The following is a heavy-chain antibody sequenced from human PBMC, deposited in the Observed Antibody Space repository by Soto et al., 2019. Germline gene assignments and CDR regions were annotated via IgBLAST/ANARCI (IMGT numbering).Heavy chain of an antibody. Sequence: EVHLVESGGGLVQPGESLRLSCAASGFTFSWHWMSWVRQAPGKGLEWLAKLNPDGSEKYYIRSVKGRFSISRDNAKNSLSLQLNSMGAEGTAVYFCVRDDHWGYDLWGPGQMVNVS. CDR2: LNPDGSEK. V-gene: IGHV3-7*03. CDR1: GFTFSWHW. D-gene: IGHD7-27*01. CDR3: VRDDHWGYDL. J-gene: IGHJ3*01.